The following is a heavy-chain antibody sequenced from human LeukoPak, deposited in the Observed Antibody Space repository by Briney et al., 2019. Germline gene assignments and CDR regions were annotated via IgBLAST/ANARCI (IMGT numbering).Heavy chain of an antibody. D-gene: IGHD1-26*01. J-gene: IGHJ4*02. V-gene: IGHV1-18*01. CDR1: GYTFTSYG. CDR2: ISAYNGNT. CDR3: ARGGKWELLVAFDY. Sequence: GSSVKVSCKASGYTFTSYGISWVRQTPGQGLEWMGWISAYNGNTNYAQKLQGRVTMTTDTSTSTAYMELRSLRSDDTAVYYCARGGKWELLVAFDYWGQGTLVTVSS.